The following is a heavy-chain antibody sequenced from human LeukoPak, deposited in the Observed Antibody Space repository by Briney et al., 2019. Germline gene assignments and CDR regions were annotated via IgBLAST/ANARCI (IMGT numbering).Heavy chain of an antibody. CDR1: GFTFSTYW. CDR3: ARDYPGFPDDPRQADRFDY. Sequence: GGSLRLSCAASGFTFSTYWMSWARQAPGKGLEWVANIKQDGSEKFYVDSVEGRFTISRDNAKNSLYLQMNSLRADDSAVYYCARDYPGFPDDPRQADRFDYWGQGTLVTVSS. CDR2: IKQDGSEK. J-gene: IGHJ4*02. D-gene: IGHD1-14*01. V-gene: IGHV3-7*05.